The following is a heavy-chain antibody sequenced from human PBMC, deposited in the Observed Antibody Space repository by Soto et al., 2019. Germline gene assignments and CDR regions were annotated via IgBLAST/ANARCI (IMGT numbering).Heavy chain of an antibody. CDR1: GNTFPNYA. V-gene: IGHV1-3*01. CDR3: ARDDAGYSSSWYIAYFNY. J-gene: IGHJ4*02. D-gene: IGHD6-13*01. CDR2: INGGNGNT. Sequence: QVQLVQSGAELKKPGASVKVSCKSSGNTFPNYAIHWVRQAPGQRPEWMGWINGGNGNTYYSEKFQGRVTFTRDTSASTVYMELSSLRSEDTAIYYCARDDAGYSSSWYIAYFNYWGQGALVTVSS.